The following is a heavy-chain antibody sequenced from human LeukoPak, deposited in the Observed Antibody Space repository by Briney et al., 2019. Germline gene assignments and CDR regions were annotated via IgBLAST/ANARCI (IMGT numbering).Heavy chain of an antibody. V-gene: IGHV1-2*02. Sequence: GASVKVSCKASGYTFTGYYMHWVRQAPGQGLEWMGWINPNSGGTSYAQKFQGRVTMTRDTSISTAYMELSRLRSDYTAVYYCARVMSKEEMATIAYWGQGTLVTVSS. D-gene: IGHD5-24*01. CDR2: INPNSGGT. CDR3: ARVMSKEEMATIAY. CDR1: GYTFTGYY. J-gene: IGHJ4*02.